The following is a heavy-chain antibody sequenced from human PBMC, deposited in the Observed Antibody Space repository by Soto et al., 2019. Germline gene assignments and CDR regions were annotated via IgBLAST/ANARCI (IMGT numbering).Heavy chain of an antibody. Sequence: SETLSLTCTVSSGSIISSSYYWVLIRQPPGKGLEWIGNIYYSGSTYYNPSLKSRVTISVDTSKNQFSLKLTSVTAADTAVYYCARGDEYAWWSYRITSINFDYWGQGTLVTVSS. D-gene: IGHD3-16*02. CDR1: SGSIISSSYY. CDR3: ARGDEYAWWSYRITSINFDY. J-gene: IGHJ4*02. V-gene: IGHV4-39*01. CDR2: IYYSGST.